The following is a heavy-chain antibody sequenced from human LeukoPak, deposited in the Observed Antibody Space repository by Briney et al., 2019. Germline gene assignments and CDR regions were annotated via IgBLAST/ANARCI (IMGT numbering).Heavy chain of an antibody. Sequence: GGSLRLSCEASGFTFSSYSMNWVRQGPGKGLEWVSSISTSSSYIYYADSVKGRFTISRDNAKNSVYLQMNSLRAEDTAVYYCARGVWNDEGLDSWGQGTLVIVSS. J-gene: IGHJ4*02. D-gene: IGHD1-1*01. CDR3: ARGVWNDEGLDS. CDR1: GFTFSSYS. V-gene: IGHV3-21*01. CDR2: ISTSSSYI.